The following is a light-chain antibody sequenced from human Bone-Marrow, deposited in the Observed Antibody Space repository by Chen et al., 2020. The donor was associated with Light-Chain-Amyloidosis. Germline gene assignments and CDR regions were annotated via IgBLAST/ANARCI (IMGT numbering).Light chain of an antibody. V-gene: IGLV6-57*01. J-gene: IGLJ3*02. Sequence: NFMLTQPHSVSESPGKTVIISCTRSSGSIATNYVQWYQQRPGSSPTTVIYEDDQRPSGVPDRFSGSIDRSSNSASLTISGLTTEDAADYYCQSYQGSSQGVFGGGTKLTFL. CDR2: EDD. CDR1: SGSIATNY. CDR3: QSYQGSSQGV.